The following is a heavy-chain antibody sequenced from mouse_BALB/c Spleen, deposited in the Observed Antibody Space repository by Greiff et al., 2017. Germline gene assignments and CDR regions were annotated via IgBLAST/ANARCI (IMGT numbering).Heavy chain of an antibody. D-gene: IGHD1-1*01. Sequence: EVQVVESGGGLVKPGGSLKLSCAASGFTFSSYAMSWVRQTPEKRLEWVASISSGGSTYYPDSVKGRFTISRDNARNILYLQMSSLRSEDTAMYYCARGAYYGSSYAMDYWGQGTSVTVSS. V-gene: IGHV5-6-5*01. J-gene: IGHJ4*01. CDR3: ARGAYYGSSYAMDY. CDR1: GFTFSSYA. CDR2: ISSGGST.